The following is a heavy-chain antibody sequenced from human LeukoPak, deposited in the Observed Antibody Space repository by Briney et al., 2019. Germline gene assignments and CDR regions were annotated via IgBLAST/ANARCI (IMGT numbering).Heavy chain of an antibody. D-gene: IGHD5/OR15-5a*01. Sequence: GGSLRLSCAASGFTFTNYWMTWVRQAPGKGLEFVANINQDESVKNYVDSVKGRFTISRDNAENPLHLQMNSLRVEDTAVYYCARDPGSSAFDYWGQGTLVTVSS. J-gene: IGHJ4*02. V-gene: IGHV3-7*01. CDR3: ARDPGSSAFDY. CDR2: INQDESVK. CDR1: GFTFTNYW.